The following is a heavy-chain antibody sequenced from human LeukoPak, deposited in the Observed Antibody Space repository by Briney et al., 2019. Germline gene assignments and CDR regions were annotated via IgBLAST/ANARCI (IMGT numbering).Heavy chain of an antibody. J-gene: IGHJ4*02. CDR3: VKGLGNGYYYDSSGYHGDY. D-gene: IGHD3-22*01. CDR1: GFTFSSYA. Sequence: PGGSLRLSCAASGFTFSSYAMHWVRQAPGKGLEYVSAISSNGGSTYYANSVKGRFTISRDNSKNTLYLQMGSLRAEDTAVYYCVKGLGNGYYYDSSGYHGDYWGQGTLVTVSS. CDR2: ISSNGGST. V-gene: IGHV3-64*01.